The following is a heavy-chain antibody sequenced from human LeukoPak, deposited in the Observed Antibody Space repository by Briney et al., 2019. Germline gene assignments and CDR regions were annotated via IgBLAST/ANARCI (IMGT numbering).Heavy chain of an antibody. Sequence: GGSLRLSCTASGFTFGDYAMSWVRQAPGKGLEWVGFIRSKAYGGTTEYAASVKGRFTISRDDSKNTLYLQMNSLKTEDTAVYYCTTGVLLWFGELPPTGHLWGQGTLVTVSS. J-gene: IGHJ4*02. CDR2: IRSKAYGGTT. CDR1: GFTFGDYA. V-gene: IGHV3-49*04. CDR3: TTGVLLWFGELPPTGHL. D-gene: IGHD3-10*01.